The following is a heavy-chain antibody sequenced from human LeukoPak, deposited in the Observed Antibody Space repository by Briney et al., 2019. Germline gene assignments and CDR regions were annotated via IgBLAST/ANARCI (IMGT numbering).Heavy chain of an antibody. V-gene: IGHV1-18*01. CDR1: GYTFTSYG. CDR3: ARAGVGIFGVTMYYFGY. Sequence: ASVKVSCKASGYTFTSYGISWVRQAPGQGLEWMGWISAYNGNTNYAQKLQGRVTMTTDTSTSTAYMELRSLRSDDTAVYYCARAGVGIFGVTMYYFGYWGQGTLVTVSS. D-gene: IGHD3-3*01. J-gene: IGHJ4*02. CDR2: ISAYNGNT.